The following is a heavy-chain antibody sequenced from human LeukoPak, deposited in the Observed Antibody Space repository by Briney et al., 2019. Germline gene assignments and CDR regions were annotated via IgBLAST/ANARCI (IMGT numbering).Heavy chain of an antibody. CDR1: GYTFTSYG. V-gene: IGHV1-18*04. Sequence: ASVKVSCKASGYTFTSYGISWVRQAPGQGLEWMGWISAYNGNTNYAQKLQGRVTMTTDTSTSTAYMELRSLRSDDTAVYYCARSGGDILSLDYYYYGMDVWGKGTTVTVSS. CDR2: ISAYNGNT. D-gene: IGHD3-9*01. CDR3: ARSGGDILSLDYYYYGMDV. J-gene: IGHJ6*04.